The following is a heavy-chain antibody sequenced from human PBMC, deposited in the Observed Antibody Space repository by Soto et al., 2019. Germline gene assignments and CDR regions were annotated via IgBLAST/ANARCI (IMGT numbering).Heavy chain of an antibody. J-gene: IGHJ2*01. CDR1: GFTFSSYA. Sequence: EVQLLESGGGLVQPGGSLRLSCAASGFTFSSYAMSWVRQAPGKGLEWVSAISGSGGSTYYADSVKGRFTISRDNSKNTLYLQMNSLRAEDTAVYYCAKDGYYGDYDGWYLDLWGRGTLVTVSS. CDR2: ISGSGGST. V-gene: IGHV3-23*01. CDR3: AKDGYYGDYDGWYLDL. D-gene: IGHD4-17*01.